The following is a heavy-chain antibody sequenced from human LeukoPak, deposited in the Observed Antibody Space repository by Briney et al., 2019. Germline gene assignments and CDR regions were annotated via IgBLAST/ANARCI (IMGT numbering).Heavy chain of an antibody. Sequence: ASVKVSCKASGYTFTGYYMHWVRQAPGQGLEWMGWINPNSGGTNYAQKFQGRVTMTRDTSISTAYMELSRLRSDDTAVYYCARDLYSGSYNEDYWGQGTLVTVSS. D-gene: IGHD1-26*01. CDR2: INPNSGGT. CDR3: ARDLYSGSYNEDY. V-gene: IGHV1-2*02. CDR1: GYTFTGYY. J-gene: IGHJ4*02.